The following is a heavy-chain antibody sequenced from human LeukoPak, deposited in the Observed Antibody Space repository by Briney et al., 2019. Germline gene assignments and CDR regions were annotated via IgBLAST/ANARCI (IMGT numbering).Heavy chain of an antibody. CDR2: IYYSGST. V-gene: IGHV4-59*01. D-gene: IGHD3-3*01. J-gene: IGHJ6*03. CDR1: GGSISSYY. CDR3: ARGDTIFGVVNYYYYMDV. Sequence: PSETLSLTCTVSGGSISSYYWSWIRQPPGKGLEWIGYIYYSGSTNYNPSLKSRVTISVDTSKNQFSLKLSSVTAADPAVYYCARGDTIFGVVNYYYYMDVWGKGTTVTVSS.